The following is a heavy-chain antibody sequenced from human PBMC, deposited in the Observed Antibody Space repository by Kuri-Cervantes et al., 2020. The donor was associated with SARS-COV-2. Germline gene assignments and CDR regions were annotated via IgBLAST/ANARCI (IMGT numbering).Heavy chain of an antibody. D-gene: IGHD1-26*01. CDR3: ARDNILFSGSGFDS. CDR2: FYSSGIT. Sequence: SETLSLTCSVSGGSINNYYWSWIRQLPGKGLERIGYFYSSGITNYDPSLKTRVTISADTSKNQLSLKLTSVTAADSAVYYCARDNILFSGSGFDSWGPGALVTVSS. CDR1: GGSINNYY. J-gene: IGHJ4*02. V-gene: IGHV4-59*01.